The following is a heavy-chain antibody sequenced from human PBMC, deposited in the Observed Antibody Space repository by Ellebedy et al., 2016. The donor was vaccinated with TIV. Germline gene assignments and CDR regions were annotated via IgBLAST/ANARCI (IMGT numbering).Heavy chain of an antibody. CDR3: ARDPLGRNSSSWAIYYYYYGMDV. CDR2: INPNSGGT. Sequence: ASVKVSXKASGYTFTGYSMHWVRQAPGQGLEWMGWINPNSGGTNYAQKFQGRVTMTRDTSISTAYMELSRLRSDDTAVYYCARDPLGRNSSSWAIYYYYYGMDVWGQGTTVTVSS. CDR1: GYTFTGYS. V-gene: IGHV1-2*02. J-gene: IGHJ6*02. D-gene: IGHD6-13*01.